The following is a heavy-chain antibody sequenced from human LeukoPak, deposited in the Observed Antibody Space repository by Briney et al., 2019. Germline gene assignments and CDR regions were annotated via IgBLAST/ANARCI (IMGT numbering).Heavy chain of an antibody. Sequence: LETLSLTCTVSGGSVSSGSYYWSWIRQRPGKGLEWIGYIYYSGSTNYNPSLKSRFTISVDTSKNQFSLKLSSVTAADTAVYYCAAYDSSSVDAFDIWGQGTMVTVSS. CDR1: GGSVSSGSYY. CDR2: IYYSGST. CDR3: AAYDSSSVDAFDI. J-gene: IGHJ3*02. V-gene: IGHV4-61*01. D-gene: IGHD3-22*01.